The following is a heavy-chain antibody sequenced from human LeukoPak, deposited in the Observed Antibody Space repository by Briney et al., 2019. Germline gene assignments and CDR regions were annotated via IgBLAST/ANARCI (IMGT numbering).Heavy chain of an antibody. CDR3: ARDWYYYDSSGYFRGSGFDY. D-gene: IGHD3-22*01. V-gene: IGHV1-3*01. CDR2: INAGNGNT. CDR1: GYTFTSYA. J-gene: IGHJ4*02. Sequence: ASVKVSCKASGYTFTSYAMHWVRQAPGQRLEWTGWINAGNGNTKYSQKFQGRATITRDTSASTVYMELSSLRSEDTAVYYCARDWYYYDSSGYFRGSGFDYWGQGILVTVSS.